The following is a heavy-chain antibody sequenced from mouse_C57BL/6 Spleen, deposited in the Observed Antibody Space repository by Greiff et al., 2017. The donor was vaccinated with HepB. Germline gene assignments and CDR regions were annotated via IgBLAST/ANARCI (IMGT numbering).Heavy chain of an antibody. Sequence: EVQVVESGGGLVKPGGSLKLSCAASGFTFSSYAMSWVRQTPEKRLEWVATISDGGSYTYYPDNVKGRFTISRDNAKNNLYLQMSHLKSEDTAMYYCARRENDGSFDYWGQGTTLTVSS. CDR2: ISDGGSYT. D-gene: IGHD2-3*01. J-gene: IGHJ2*01. CDR1: GFTFSSYA. V-gene: IGHV5-4*01. CDR3: ARRENDGSFDY.